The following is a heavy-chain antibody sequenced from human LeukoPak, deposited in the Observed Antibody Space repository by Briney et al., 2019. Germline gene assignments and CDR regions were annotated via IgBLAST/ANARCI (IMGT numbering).Heavy chain of an antibody. CDR3: ARDLVVAPPNWFDP. Sequence: PGGSLILSCAASGFTFSSYSMNWVRQAPGKGLEWVSSISSSSSYIYYADSVKGRFTISRDNAKNSLYLQMNSLRAEDTAVYYCARDLVVAPPNWFDPWGQGTLVTVSS. CDR1: GFTFSSYS. V-gene: IGHV3-21*01. CDR2: ISSSSSYI. D-gene: IGHD2-15*01. J-gene: IGHJ5*02.